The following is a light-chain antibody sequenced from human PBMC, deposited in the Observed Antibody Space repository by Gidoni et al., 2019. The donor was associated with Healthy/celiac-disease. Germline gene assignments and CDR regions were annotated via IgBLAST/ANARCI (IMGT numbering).Light chain of an antibody. CDR2: AAS. J-gene: IGKJ3*01. CDR3: QQLNSYLFT. V-gene: IGKV1-9*01. Sequence: DIQLTQSPSFLSASVRDRVTITCRASQGISSYLAWYQQTPGKAPKLLIYAASTLQSGVPSRFSGSGSGTEFTLTISSLQPEDFATYYCQQLNSYLFTFGPGTKVDIK. CDR1: QGISSY.